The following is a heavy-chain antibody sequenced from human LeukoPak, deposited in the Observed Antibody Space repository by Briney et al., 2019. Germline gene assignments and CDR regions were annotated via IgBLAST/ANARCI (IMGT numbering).Heavy chain of an antibody. CDR3: VGNVEF. CDR2: IKEDGSEK. CDR1: GFTFTSYW. J-gene: IGHJ4*02. Sequence: GGSLRLSCTASGFTFTSYWMTWVRQAPGRELEWVAGIKEDGSEKQYVESVRGRFTISRDNAKNSLYLQMSSLTAEDTAVYYCVGNVEFWGQGTLVSVSS. V-gene: IGHV3-7*02.